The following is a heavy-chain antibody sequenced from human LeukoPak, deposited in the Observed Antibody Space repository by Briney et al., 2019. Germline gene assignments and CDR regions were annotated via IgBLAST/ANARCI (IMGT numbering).Heavy chain of an antibody. CDR3: AREAVITGTANDY. Sequence: GGSLRLSCAASGFTFSSYAMSWVRQAPGKGLEWVSSISSSSSTIYYADSVKGRFTISRDNAKNSLYLQMNSLRDEDTAVYYCAREAVITGTANDYWGQGTLVTVSS. CDR1: GFTFSSYA. D-gene: IGHD1-7*01. CDR2: ISSSSSTI. J-gene: IGHJ4*02. V-gene: IGHV3-48*02.